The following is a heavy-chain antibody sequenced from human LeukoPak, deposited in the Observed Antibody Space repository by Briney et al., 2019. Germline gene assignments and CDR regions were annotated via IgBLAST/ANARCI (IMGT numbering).Heavy chain of an antibody. CDR2: TYPGDADT. D-gene: IGHD3-22*01. J-gene: IGHJ3*01. Sequence: HGESLKISCKGSGYSFSKYWIGWVRQMPGKGLEWMGITYPGDADTRYSPSFQGQVIISADKSTNTAHLQWSSLKASDSAIYYCARGMYFSDTGGYLEDTFEFWGPGTMVTVSS. CDR3: ARGMYFSDTGGYLEDTFEF. V-gene: IGHV5-51*01. CDR1: GYSFSKYW.